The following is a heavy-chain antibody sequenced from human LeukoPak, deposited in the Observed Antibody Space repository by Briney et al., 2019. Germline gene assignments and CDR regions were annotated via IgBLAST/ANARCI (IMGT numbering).Heavy chain of an antibody. CDR2: IYYSGST. CDR3: ARDVWDSSGYRYGSLNWFDP. D-gene: IGHD5-18*01. Sequence: SETLSLTCTVSGGSISSYYWSWIRQPPGKGLEWIGDIYYSGSTNYNPSLKSRVTISVDTSKNQFSLKLSSVTAADTAVYYCARDVWDSSGYRYGSLNWFDPWGQGTLVTVSS. J-gene: IGHJ5*02. V-gene: IGHV4-59*01. CDR1: GGSISSYY.